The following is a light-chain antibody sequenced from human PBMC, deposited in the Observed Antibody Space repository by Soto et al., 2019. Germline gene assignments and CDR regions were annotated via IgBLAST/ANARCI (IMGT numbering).Light chain of an antibody. V-gene: IGKV3-15*01. J-gene: IGKJ4*01. Sequence: EIVMTQSPSTLSVSPGERATLSCRASQSVSSNLAWYQQKPGQAPRLLIYGASTRPTGIPARISGSGSGTEFTLTISSLQSEDFAVYYCQQYNDWPLSFGGGTKVEIK. CDR3: QQYNDWPLS. CDR1: QSVSSN. CDR2: GAS.